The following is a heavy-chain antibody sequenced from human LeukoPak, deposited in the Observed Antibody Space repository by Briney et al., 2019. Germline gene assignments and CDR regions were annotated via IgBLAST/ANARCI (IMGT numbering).Heavy chain of an antibody. CDR3: ARDDEVGATSFDY. V-gene: IGHV3-23*01. D-gene: IGHD1-26*01. Sequence: GGSLRLSCAASGFTFSSYAMSWVRQAPGKGLEWVSAISGSGGSTYYADSVKGRFTISRDNAKNSLYLQMNSLRAEDTAVYYCARDDEVGATSFDYWGQGTLVTVSS. J-gene: IGHJ4*02. CDR1: GFTFSSYA. CDR2: ISGSGGST.